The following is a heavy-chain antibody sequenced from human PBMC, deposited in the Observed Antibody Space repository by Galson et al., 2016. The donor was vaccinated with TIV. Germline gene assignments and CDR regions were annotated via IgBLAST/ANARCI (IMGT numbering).Heavy chain of an antibody. Sequence: SETLSLTCTVSGGSISSGSYYWTWIRQPPGKGLEWVGYIYYSGGTNYNPSLKSRVTISVDTSKNQFSLNLSSVTAADTAVYYCAREVYYFDRSGYYFDQWGQGTRVTVSS. V-gene: IGHV4-61*01. CDR2: IYYSGGT. J-gene: IGHJ4*02. CDR3: AREVYYFDRSGYYFDQ. D-gene: IGHD3-22*01. CDR1: GGSISSGSYY.